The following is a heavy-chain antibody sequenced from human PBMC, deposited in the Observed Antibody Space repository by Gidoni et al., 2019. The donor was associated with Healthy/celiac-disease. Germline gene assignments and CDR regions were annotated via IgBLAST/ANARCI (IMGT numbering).Heavy chain of an antibody. V-gene: IGHV1-69*01. Sequence: QVQLVQSGAEVKKPGSSVMVSCKASGGTLSSYAISWVRQAPGQGLEWMGGCIPIFGTANYAQKFQGRVTITADESTSTAYMELSSLRSEDTAVYYCAREVWFRELLDAFDIWGQGTMVTVSS. J-gene: IGHJ3*02. CDR2: CIPIFGTA. CDR3: AREVWFRELLDAFDI. CDR1: GGTLSSYA. D-gene: IGHD3-10*01.